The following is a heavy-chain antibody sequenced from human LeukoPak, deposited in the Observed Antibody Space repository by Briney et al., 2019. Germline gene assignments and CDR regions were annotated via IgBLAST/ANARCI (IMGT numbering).Heavy chain of an antibody. CDR1: GFTLGGHD. D-gene: IGHD5-18*01. J-gene: IGHJ4*02. V-gene: IGHV3-13*01. Sequence: GGSLRLSCTASGFTLGGHDMHWVRQTTGDGLEWVAAVSAGHHASYAGSVKGRFTVSREDAKNSLYLQMNSLRAGDTAVYYCVREARGYHYTYFDYWGQGSLVTVSS. CDR2: VSAGHHA. CDR3: VREARGYHYTYFDY.